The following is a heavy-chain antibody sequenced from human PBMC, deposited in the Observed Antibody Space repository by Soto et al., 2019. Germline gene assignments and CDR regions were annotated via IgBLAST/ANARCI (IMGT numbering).Heavy chain of an antibody. CDR3: ARGGVVVPADIGYYYYGMDV. CDR1: GGSISSYY. J-gene: IGHJ6*02. CDR2: IYYSGST. Sequence: PSKALSLTCTVSGGSISSYYWSWIRQPPGKGLEWIGYIYYSGSTNYSPSLKSRVTISVDTSKNQFSLKLSSVTAADTAVYYCARGGVVVPADIGYYYYGMDVWGQGTTVTGSS. D-gene: IGHD2-2*02. V-gene: IGHV4-59*01.